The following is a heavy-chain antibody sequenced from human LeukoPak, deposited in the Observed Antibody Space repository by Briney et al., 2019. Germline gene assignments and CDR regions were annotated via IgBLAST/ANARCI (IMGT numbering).Heavy chain of an antibody. V-gene: IGHV4-59*08. D-gene: IGHD2-15*01. J-gene: IGHJ3*02. Sequence: PSETLSLTCTVSGDSISSYYWSWLRQPPGNGLEWIGYMYNSGSTKYNPSLKSRVTISADTSKNQFSLKLSSVTAADTAVYYCARFGSGSAFDIWGQGTMVTVSS. CDR2: MYNSGST. CDR1: GDSISSYY. CDR3: ARFGSGSAFDI.